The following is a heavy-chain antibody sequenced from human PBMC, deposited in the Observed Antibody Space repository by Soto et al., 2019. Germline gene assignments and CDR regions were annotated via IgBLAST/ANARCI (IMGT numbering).Heavy chain of an antibody. J-gene: IGHJ5*02. V-gene: IGHV2-26*01. Sequence: QVTLKESGPVLVNPTETLTLTCTVSGFSLSNAGMGVSWIRHPPGKALEWLAHIFSNDERRFSTSLKNRITISKDTFNSQVVLIMTNMDPVDTATYYCAQTEDGGRSRTPAGWFDAWGQGTLVTVSS. CDR2: IFSNDER. D-gene: IGHD2-15*01. CDR1: GFSLSNAGMG. CDR3: AQTEDGGRSRTPAGWFDA.